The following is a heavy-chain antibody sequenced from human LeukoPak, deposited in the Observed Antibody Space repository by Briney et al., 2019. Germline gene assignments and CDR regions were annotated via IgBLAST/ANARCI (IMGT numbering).Heavy chain of an antibody. J-gene: IGHJ6*02. Sequence: PGGSLRLSCAASGFTVSSNYMSWVRQAPGKGLEWVSVIYSGGSTYYADSVKGRFTISRDNSKNTLYLQMNSLRAEETAVYYCARDSPDSAMDGWYYYGMDVWGQGTTVTVSS. CDR2: IYSGGST. CDR1: GFTVSSNY. V-gene: IGHV3-66*02. D-gene: IGHD5-18*01. CDR3: ARDSPDSAMDGWYYYGMDV.